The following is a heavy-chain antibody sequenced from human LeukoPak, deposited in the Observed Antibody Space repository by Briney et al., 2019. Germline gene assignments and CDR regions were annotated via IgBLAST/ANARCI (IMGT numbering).Heavy chain of an antibody. J-gene: IGHJ6*03. CDR1: GFTFDDYG. CDR3: ARVGGYCTNGVCPNPKYYYYYYMDV. Sequence: GGSLRLSCAASGFTFDDYGMSWVRQAPGKGLEWVSGINWNGGSTGYADSVKGRFTISRDNAKNSLYLQMNSLRAEDTALYYCARVGGYCTNGVCPNPKYYYYYYMDVWGKGTTVTVSS. D-gene: IGHD2-8*01. V-gene: IGHV3-20*04. CDR2: INWNGGST.